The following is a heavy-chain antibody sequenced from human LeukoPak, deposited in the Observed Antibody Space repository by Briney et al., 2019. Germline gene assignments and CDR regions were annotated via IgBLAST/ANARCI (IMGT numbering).Heavy chain of an antibody. D-gene: IGHD5-18*01. V-gene: IGHV4-61*02. CDR3: ASIDIAIIRTDY. Sequence: SETLSLTCTVSGGSISSSPYYWTWIRQPAGKGLEWIGRIYTSGSTNYNPSLKSRVTISVDTSKNQFSLKLSSVTVADTAVYYCASIDIAIIRTDYWGQGTLVTVSS. CDR1: GGSISSSPYY. CDR2: IYTSGST. J-gene: IGHJ4*02.